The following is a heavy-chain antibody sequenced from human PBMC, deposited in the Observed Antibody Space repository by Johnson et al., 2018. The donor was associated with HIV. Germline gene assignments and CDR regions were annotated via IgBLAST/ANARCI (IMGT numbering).Heavy chain of an antibody. D-gene: IGHD6-19*01. V-gene: IGHV3-11*04. Sequence: QVQLVESGGGLVKPGGSLRLSCAASGFTFSDYYMSWIRQAPGKGLEWVSYISSSGSTIYYADSVKGRFTISRDNAKNSLYLQMNSLRAEDTAVYYCARDQVVEMATIIGDSSGWDAFDVWGQGTMVTVS. J-gene: IGHJ3*01. CDR1: GFTFSDYY. CDR2: ISSSGSTI. CDR3: ARDQVVEMATIIGDSSGWDAFDV.